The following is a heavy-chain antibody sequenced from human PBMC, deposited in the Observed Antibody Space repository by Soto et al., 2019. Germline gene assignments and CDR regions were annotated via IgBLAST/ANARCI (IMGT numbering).Heavy chain of an antibody. D-gene: IGHD2-8*01. Sequence: GQSLKLSCAASGCPFSSYSMNWVHQAPGKGLEWVSSISSSSSYIYYADSVKGRFTISRDNAKNSLYLQMNSLRAEDTAVYYCAPYCTNGVCYDTTGWGQGTLVTVSS. V-gene: IGHV3-21*01. J-gene: IGHJ4*02. CDR2: ISSSSSYI. CDR1: GCPFSSYS. CDR3: APYCTNGVCYDTTG.